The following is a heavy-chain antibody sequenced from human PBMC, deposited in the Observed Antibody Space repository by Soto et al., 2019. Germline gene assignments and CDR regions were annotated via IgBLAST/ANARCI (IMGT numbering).Heavy chain of an antibody. D-gene: IGHD4-17*01. CDR2: ISGSGGST. CDR1: GFTFSSYA. J-gene: IGHJ4*02. V-gene: IGHV3-23*01. Sequence: GGSLRLSCAASGFTFSSYAMSWVRQAPGKGLEWVSAISGSGGSTYYADSVKGRFTISRDNSKNTLYLQMNSLRAEDTAVYYCATIGAVTTGLSDFDYWGQGTLVTVSS. CDR3: ATIGAVTTGLSDFDY.